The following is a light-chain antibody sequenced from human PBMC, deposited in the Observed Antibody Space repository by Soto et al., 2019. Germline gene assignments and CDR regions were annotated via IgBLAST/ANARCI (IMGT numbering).Light chain of an antibody. CDR1: SRDLGNHKL. Sequence: QSALTQPASVSGSPGQSITISCTGTSRDLGNHKLVSWYQQYPGKASTLMIYEASQRPSGSSHRFACSKSGNTASLTISGLQTEDEYNYYCCSYAGRSTWVFGRGTKLTVL. CDR3: CSYAGRSTWV. J-gene: IGLJ3*02. V-gene: IGLV2-23*01. CDR2: EAS.